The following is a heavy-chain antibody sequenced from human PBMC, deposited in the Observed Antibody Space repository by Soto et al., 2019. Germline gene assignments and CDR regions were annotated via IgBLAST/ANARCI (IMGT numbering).Heavy chain of an antibody. J-gene: IGHJ3*01. CDR2: IIAILGKA. D-gene: IGHD3-22*01. V-gene: IGHV1-69*01. CDR1: GGTFSSYA. CDR3: ARERGGAIIVGVTGTFDV. Sequence: QVQLVQSGAEVKKTVSSGKVYCKAAGGTFSSYAISWVRQAPGQGLEWLGGIIAILGKANYAEKFQGRVTIAADESTSTAYMELSSLRSEDTAVSYCARERGGAIIVGVTGTFDVWGQGTLVTVSS.